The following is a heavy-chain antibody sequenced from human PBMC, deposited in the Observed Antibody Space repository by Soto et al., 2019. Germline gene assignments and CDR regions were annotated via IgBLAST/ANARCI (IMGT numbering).Heavy chain of an antibody. CDR2: IIPISETT. J-gene: IGHJ6*02. CDR1: GYTFTSYD. CDR3: ARAIVSHSYDMGGYEAYFHGMDV. V-gene: IGHV1-69*06. D-gene: IGHD3-16*01. Sequence: AVKLSCKASGYTFTSYDINWVRQATGQGLEWMGGIIPISETTNYAQIFQGRVTIVADISTSTAYMELSRLRSEDTAVYYCARAIVSHSYDMGGYEAYFHGMDVWSQGTSVTVSS.